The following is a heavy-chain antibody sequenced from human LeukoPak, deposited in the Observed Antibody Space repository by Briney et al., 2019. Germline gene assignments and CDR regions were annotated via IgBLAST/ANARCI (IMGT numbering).Heavy chain of an antibody. CDR3: ASGYYYYMDV. V-gene: IGHV4-59*08. J-gene: IGHJ6*03. CDR2: FFYGGST. CDR1: GGPISTSH. Sequence: PSETLSLTCTISGGPISTSHWSWIRQPPGKGLEWIGYFFYGGSTKYNPSLKSRVTISADTSNNQFSLELSSVTAADTAVYYCASGYYYYMDVWGTGTTVIVSS.